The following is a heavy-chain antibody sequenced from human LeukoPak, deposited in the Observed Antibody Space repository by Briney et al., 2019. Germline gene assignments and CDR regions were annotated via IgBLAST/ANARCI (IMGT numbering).Heavy chain of an antibody. V-gene: IGHV3-23*01. CDR1: GFTYSAYA. CDR3: ARGAPYYDFWSGYPNAFDI. D-gene: IGHD3-3*01. Sequence: GGSLRLSCAASGFTYSAYAMSWVRQAQGKGLEWVSVISDSGGSTSYADSVKGRFTISRDNAKNSLYLQMNSLRAEDTAVYYCARGAPYYDFWSGYPNAFDIWGQGTMVTVSS. CDR2: ISDSGGST. J-gene: IGHJ3*02.